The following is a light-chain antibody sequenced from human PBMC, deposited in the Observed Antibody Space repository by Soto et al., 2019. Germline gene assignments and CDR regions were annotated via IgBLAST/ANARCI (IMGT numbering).Light chain of an antibody. J-gene: IGKJ4*01. CDR3: QQYHSYPLT. V-gene: IGKV1-5*03. CDR1: QSLSSW. Sequence: DIQLTQSPSTLSASVGDRVTLTCRASQSLSSWLAWYQQKPGKAPDLLMYQASTLQSGVPSRFSGRGSGTEFTLTISSLQPDDFATYYCQQYHSYPLTFGGGTKVE. CDR2: QAS.